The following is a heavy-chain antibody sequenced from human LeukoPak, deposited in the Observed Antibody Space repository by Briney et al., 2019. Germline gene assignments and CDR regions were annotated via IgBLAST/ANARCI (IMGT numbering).Heavy chain of an antibody. J-gene: IGHJ3*02. Sequence: ASVKVFCKVSGYTLTELSLHWARQTSGKGLEWMGGFDPEDGETIYAQKFQGRVTMTEDTSTDTAYMELSSLISEDTAVYYCVDSSGYMGAFDIWCQGTMVTVSS. CDR3: VDSSGYMGAFDI. D-gene: IGHD3-22*01. CDR2: FDPEDGET. V-gene: IGHV1-24*01. CDR1: GYTLTELS.